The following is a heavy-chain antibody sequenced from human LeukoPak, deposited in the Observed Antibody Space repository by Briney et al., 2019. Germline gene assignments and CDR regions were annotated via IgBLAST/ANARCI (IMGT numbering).Heavy chain of an antibody. CDR3: ARGEIVGATMGILYYFDY. D-gene: IGHD1-26*01. CDR2: ISAYNGNT. V-gene: IGHV1-18*01. Sequence: ASVKVSCKASGYTFTSYGISWARQAPGQGLEWMGWISAYNGNTNYAQKLQGRVTMTTDTSTSTAYMELRSLRSDDTAVYYCARGEIVGATMGILYYFDYWGQGTLVTVSS. J-gene: IGHJ4*02. CDR1: GYTFTSYG.